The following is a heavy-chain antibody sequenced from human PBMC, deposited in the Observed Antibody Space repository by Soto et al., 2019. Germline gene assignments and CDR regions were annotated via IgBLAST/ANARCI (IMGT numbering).Heavy chain of an antibody. V-gene: IGHV3-23*01. J-gene: IGHJ4*02. CDR1: VFSFIDYA. CDR2: ISTVGHST. D-gene: IGHD3-10*01. CDR3: AKGGRVGGILDS. Sequence: EVQLLDCGGCLVQPGGSLRLSCAASVFSFIDYAMSWVSQAPGNGLEWVATISTVGHSTFYADYVKGRFTISRDKSKNTLYLQMNSLRVEDTAFYFCAKGGRVGGILDSWRRGTLVTVSS.